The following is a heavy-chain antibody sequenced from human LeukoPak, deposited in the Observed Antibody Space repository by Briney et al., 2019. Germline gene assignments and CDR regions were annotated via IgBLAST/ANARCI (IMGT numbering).Heavy chain of an antibody. J-gene: IGHJ4*02. D-gene: IGHD3-22*01. V-gene: IGHV3-30*18. CDR2: ISYDGSNK. CDR1: GFTFSSYS. CDR3: ANTLTGYDSSGYDLDY. Sequence: GGSLRLSCAASGFTFSSYSMMWVRQAPGKGLEWVAVISYDGSNKYYADSVKGRFTISRDNSKNTLYLQMNSLRAEDTAVYYCANTLTGYDSSGYDLDYWGQGTLVTVSS.